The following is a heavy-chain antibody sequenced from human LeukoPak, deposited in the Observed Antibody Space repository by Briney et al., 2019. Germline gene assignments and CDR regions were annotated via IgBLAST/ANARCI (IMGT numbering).Heavy chain of an antibody. CDR3: ARVGGYNTDY. J-gene: IGHJ4*02. D-gene: IGHD5-24*01. V-gene: IGHV4-39*07. CDR2: IYYSGST. CDR1: GVSISSSSYY. Sequence: PSETLSLTCTVSGVSISSSSYYWGWIRQPPGKGLEWIGSIYYSGSTYYNPSLKSRVTISVDTSKNQFSLKLSSVTAADTAVYYCARVGGYNTDYWGQGTLVTVSS.